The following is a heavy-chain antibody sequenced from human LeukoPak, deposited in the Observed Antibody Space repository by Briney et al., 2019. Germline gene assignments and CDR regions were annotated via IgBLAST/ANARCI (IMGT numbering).Heavy chain of an antibody. CDR3: ARDPNLYSGTYDTY. J-gene: IGHJ4*02. Sequence: PGGSLRLSCVVSGVTFSSHWMSWVRQAPGRGLEWVPNIKQDGIERYYVDSVKGRFTISRDNAKNSVFLQMNSLRAEDTAVYYCARDPNLYSGTYDTYWGQGTLVTVSS. CDR1: GVTFSSHW. CDR2: IKQDGIER. V-gene: IGHV3-7*03. D-gene: IGHD1-26*01.